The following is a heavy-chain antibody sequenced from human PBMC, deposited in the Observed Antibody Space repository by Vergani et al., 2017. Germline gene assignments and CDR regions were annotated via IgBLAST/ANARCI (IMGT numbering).Heavy chain of an antibody. D-gene: IGHD3-22*01. CDR3: ARDLIVGYYDSSGPKAFDI. V-gene: IGHV4-31*03. Sequence: QVQLQESGPGLVKPSQTLSLTCTVSGGSISSGGYYWSWIRQHPGKGLEWIGYIYYSGSTYYNPSLKSRVTISVDTSKNQFSLKLSSVTAADTAVYYCARDLIVGYYDSSGPKAFDIWGQGTMVTVSS. J-gene: IGHJ3*02. CDR1: GGSISSGGYY. CDR2: IYYSGST.